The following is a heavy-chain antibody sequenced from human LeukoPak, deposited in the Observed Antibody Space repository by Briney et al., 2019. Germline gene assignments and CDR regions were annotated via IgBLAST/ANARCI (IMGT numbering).Heavy chain of an antibody. CDR2: ISSSSSYI. CDR1: GSTFSGYS. D-gene: IGHD1-26*01. J-gene: IGHJ4*02. CDR3: ARVVLSGSSWDY. V-gene: IGHV3-21*01. Sequence: GGSLRLSCAASGSTFSGYSMNWVRQAPGKGLEWVSSISSSSSYIYYADSVKGRFTISRDNAKNSLYLQMNSLRAEDTAVYYCARVVLSGSSWDYWGQGTLFTVSS.